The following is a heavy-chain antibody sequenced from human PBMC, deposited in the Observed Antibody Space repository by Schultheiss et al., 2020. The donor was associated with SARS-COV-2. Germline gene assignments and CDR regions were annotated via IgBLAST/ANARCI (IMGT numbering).Heavy chain of an antibody. V-gene: IGHV4-61*10. D-gene: IGHD3-3*01. CDR3: ARGTDFWSGYMEFDP. J-gene: IGHJ5*02. CDR2: IYYSGST. CDR1: GGSISSGSYY. Sequence: SETLSLTCTVSGGSISSGSYYWSWIRQPAGKGLEWIGYIYYSGSTNYNPSLKSRVTISVDTSKNQFSLKLSSVTAADTAVYYCARGTDFWSGYMEFDPWGQGTLVTVSS.